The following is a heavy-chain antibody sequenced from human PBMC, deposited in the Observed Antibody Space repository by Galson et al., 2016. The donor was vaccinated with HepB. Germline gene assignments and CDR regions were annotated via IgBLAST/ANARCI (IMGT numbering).Heavy chain of an antibody. CDR2: INWKSNVD. V-gene: IGHV3-9*01. Sequence: LRLSCAASGFTFDDYTMHWVRQFPGRGLQWVASINWKSNVDAYVDSVKGRFTFSRDNSKNTLWLQMDSLRAEDTAVYFCAKLIRTGSSGSDSWGQGTLVTVSS. CDR1: GFTFDDYT. D-gene: IGHD5-12*01. J-gene: IGHJ4*02. CDR3: AKLIRTGSSGSDS.